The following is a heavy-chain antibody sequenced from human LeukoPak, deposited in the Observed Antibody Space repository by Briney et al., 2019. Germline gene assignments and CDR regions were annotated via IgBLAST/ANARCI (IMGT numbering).Heavy chain of an antibody. CDR3: ATEVVAATNDAFDI. Sequence: GGSLRLSCAASGFTFSSYEMNWVRQAPGKGLEWVSYISSSGSTIYYADSVKGRFTISRDNAKNSLYLQMNSLRAVDTAVYYCATEVVAATNDAFDIWGQGTMVTVSS. J-gene: IGHJ3*02. D-gene: IGHD2-15*01. CDR1: GFTFSSYE. CDR2: ISSSGSTI. V-gene: IGHV3-48*03.